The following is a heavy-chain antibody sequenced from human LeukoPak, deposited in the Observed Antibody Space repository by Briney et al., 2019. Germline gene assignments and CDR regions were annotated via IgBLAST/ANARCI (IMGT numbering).Heavy chain of an antibody. CDR1: GGSISSSSYY. V-gene: IGHV4-39*01. CDR2: IYYSGST. J-gene: IGHJ4*02. CDR3: AARVRYFDWLFQYYFDY. D-gene: IGHD3-9*01. Sequence: SETLSLTCTVSGGSISSSSYYWGWIRQPPGKGLEWIGSIYYSGSTYYNPSLKSRVTISVDTSKNQFSLKLSSVTAADTAVYYCAARVRYFDWLFQYYFDYRGQGTLVTVSS.